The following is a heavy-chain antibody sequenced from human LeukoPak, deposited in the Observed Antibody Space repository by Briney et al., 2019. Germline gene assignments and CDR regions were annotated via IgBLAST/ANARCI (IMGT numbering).Heavy chain of an antibody. CDR1: GGSISGYY. CDR3: ARDRGDLYNWFDP. J-gene: IGHJ5*02. CDR2: IYYSGST. Sequence: PSETLSLTCTVSGGSISGYYWSWIRQPPGKGLEWIGYIYYSGSTNYNPSLKSRVTISVDTSKNQFSLKLSSVTAADTAVYYCARDRGDLYNWFDPWGQGTLVTVSS. V-gene: IGHV4-59*01. D-gene: IGHD3-10*01.